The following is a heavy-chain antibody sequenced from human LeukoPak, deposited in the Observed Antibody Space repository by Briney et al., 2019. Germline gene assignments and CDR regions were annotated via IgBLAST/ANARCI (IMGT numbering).Heavy chain of an antibody. CDR2: ISSSSSYI. V-gene: IGHV3-21*01. Sequence: GGSLRLSCAASGFTFSSYSMNWVRQAPGKGLEWVSSISSSSSYIYYADSVKGRFTISRDNAKNSLYLQMNILRAEDTAVYYCARHANGYYFDYWGQGTLVTVSS. CDR1: GFTFSSYS. D-gene: IGHD1-1*01. J-gene: IGHJ4*02. CDR3: ARHANGYYFDY.